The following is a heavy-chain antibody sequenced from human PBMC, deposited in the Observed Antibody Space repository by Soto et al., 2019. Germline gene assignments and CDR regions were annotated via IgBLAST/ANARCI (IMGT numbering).Heavy chain of an antibody. CDR1: GGSISSGGYY. D-gene: IGHD6-19*01. J-gene: IGHJ4*02. CDR3: ARQRNEYSSGWSPWVDY. CDR2: IYYSGST. Sequence: PSETLSLTCTVSGGSISSGGYYWGWIRQPPGKGLEWIGSIYYSGSTYYNPSLKSRVTISVDTSKNQFSLKLSSVTAADTAVYYCARQRNEYSSGWSPWVDYWGQGTLVTVSS. V-gene: IGHV4-39*01.